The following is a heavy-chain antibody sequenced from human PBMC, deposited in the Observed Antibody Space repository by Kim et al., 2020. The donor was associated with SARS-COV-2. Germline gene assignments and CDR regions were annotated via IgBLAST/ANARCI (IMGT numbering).Heavy chain of an antibody. Sequence: SETLSLTCTVSGGSISSYYWSWIRQPPGKGLEWIGYIYYSGSTNYNPSLKSRVTISVDTSKNQFSLKLSSVTAADTAVYYCARGGGYDYDYYYYYYMDVWGKGTTVTVSS. J-gene: IGHJ6*03. CDR1: GGSISSYY. CDR3: ARGGGYDYDYYYYYYMDV. D-gene: IGHD5-12*01. V-gene: IGHV4-59*01. CDR2: IYYSGST.